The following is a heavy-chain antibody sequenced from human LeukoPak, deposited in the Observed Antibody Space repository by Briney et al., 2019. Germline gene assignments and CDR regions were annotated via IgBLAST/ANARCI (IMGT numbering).Heavy chain of an antibody. V-gene: IGHV3-48*03. CDR3: TSSLDY. CDR1: GFTFSSYE. CDR2: ISSGSTI. J-gene: IGHJ4*02. Sequence: AGGSLRLSCAASGFTFSSYEMNWVRQAPGKGLEWVSYISSGSTIYYADSVKGRFTISRDNAKNSLYLQMNSLRAEDTAVYYCTSSLDYWGQGTLVTVSS.